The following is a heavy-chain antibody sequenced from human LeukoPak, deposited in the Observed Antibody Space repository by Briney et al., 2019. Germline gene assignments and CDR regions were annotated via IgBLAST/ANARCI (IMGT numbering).Heavy chain of an antibody. D-gene: IGHD2-15*01. CDR2: ISYDGSDK. CDR1: GFIFSNYD. CDR3: ATDQGYCSGGSCLYYFDY. Sequence: PGRSLRLSCAASGFIFSNYDKHWVRQAPGKGLEWVAVISYDGSDKYYADSVKGRFTISRDNSKNTLYLQMNSLRAEDTAVHYCATDQGYCSGGSCLYYFDYWGQGTLVTVSS. J-gene: IGHJ4*02. V-gene: IGHV3-30-3*01.